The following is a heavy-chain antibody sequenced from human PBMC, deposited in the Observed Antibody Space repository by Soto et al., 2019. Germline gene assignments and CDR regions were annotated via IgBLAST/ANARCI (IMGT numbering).Heavy chain of an antibody. CDR3: AREVIPAATLGSDAFDI. J-gene: IGHJ3*02. CDR2: IYYSGSA. V-gene: IGHV4-30-4*01. D-gene: IGHD3-16*02. Sequence: QVQLQESGPGLVKPSQTLTLTCSVSGGSISSDNYFWSWIRQPPGKGLEWIGYIYYSGSAHYNPSLKSRFTISVDTSTNQFSLDLFSVTAADTAMYYCAREVIPAATLGSDAFDIWGQGTMVTVSS. CDR1: GGSISSDNYF.